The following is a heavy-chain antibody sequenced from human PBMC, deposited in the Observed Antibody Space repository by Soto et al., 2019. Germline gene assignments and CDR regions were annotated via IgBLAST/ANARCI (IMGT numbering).Heavy chain of an antibody. CDR2: IYYSGST. CDR1: GGSISSSSCY. Sequence: QLQLQESGPGLVKPSETLSLTCTVSGGSISSSSCYWGWIRQPPGKGLEWIGSIYYSGSTYYNPSLKSVVTISVDTSKNQFSLKLSSVTAADTAVYYCARLTVEDGDGYYYYGLDVWGQGTTVTVSS. V-gene: IGHV4-39*01. CDR3: ARLTVEDGDGYYYYGLDV. D-gene: IGHD2-21*02. J-gene: IGHJ6*02.